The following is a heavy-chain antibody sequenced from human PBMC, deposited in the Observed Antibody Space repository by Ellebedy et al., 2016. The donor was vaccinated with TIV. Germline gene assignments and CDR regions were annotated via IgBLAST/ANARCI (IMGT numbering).Heavy chain of an antibody. CDR2: IFSTGST. Sequence: SETLSLTXTVSGGSISGYYWSWLRQPAGKGLQWLGRIFSTGSTEYNSSLKSRVTISVDTSKNQFSLKLSSVTAADTAVYYCARGDYYDSSGYYNWFDPWGQGTLVTVSS. CDR3: ARGDYYDSSGYYNWFDP. J-gene: IGHJ5*02. CDR1: GGSISGYY. D-gene: IGHD3-22*01. V-gene: IGHV4-4*07.